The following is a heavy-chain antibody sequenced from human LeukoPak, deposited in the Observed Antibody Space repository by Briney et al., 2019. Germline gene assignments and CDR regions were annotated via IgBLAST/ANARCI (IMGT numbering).Heavy chain of an antibody. CDR1: VYTLISYS. Sequence: ASEKVSCKASVYTLISYSMKWVRQAPGERREGMGWINTNTGNSKYAQGFTGRFVFSLDTPFIKASLHISSVRAEDTGVCYCVPSIGSAGYMDVWGKGTPVTVSS. D-gene: IGHD6-13*01. J-gene: IGHJ6*03. V-gene: IGHV7-4-1*05. CDR3: VPSIGSAGYMDV. CDR2: INTNTGNS.